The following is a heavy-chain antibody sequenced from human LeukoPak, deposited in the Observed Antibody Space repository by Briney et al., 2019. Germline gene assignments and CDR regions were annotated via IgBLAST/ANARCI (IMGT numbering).Heavy chain of an antibody. CDR1: GFTVSSNY. CDR2: IYSGGST. D-gene: IGHD6-19*01. Sequence: GGSLRLSCAASGFTVSSNYMSWVRQAPGKGLEWVSVIYSGGSTYYADSVKGRFTISRDNSKNTLYLQMNSLRAEDTAVYYCARDLAVAGTMARYFDLWGRGTLVTVSS. V-gene: IGHV3-66*01. CDR3: ARDLAVAGTMARYFDL. J-gene: IGHJ2*01.